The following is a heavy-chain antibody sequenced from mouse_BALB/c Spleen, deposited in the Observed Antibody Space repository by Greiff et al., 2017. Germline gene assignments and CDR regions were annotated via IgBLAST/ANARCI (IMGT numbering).Heavy chain of an antibody. V-gene: IGHV14-4*02. Sequence: EVQRVESGAELVRSGASVKLSCTASGFNIKDYYMHWVKQRPEQGLEWIGWIDPENGDTEYAPKFQGKATMTADTSSNTAYLQLSSLTSEDTAVYYCNDGYYGDYWGQGTTLTVSS. CDR3: NDGYYGDY. CDR2: IDPENGDT. CDR1: GFNIKDYY. J-gene: IGHJ2*01. D-gene: IGHD2-2*01.